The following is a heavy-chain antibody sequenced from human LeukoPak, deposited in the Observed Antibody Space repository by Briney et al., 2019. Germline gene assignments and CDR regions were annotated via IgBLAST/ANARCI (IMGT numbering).Heavy chain of an antibody. CDR2: ISSSSSYI. J-gene: IGHJ4*02. V-gene: IGHV3-21*04. D-gene: IGHD6-19*01. CDR1: GFTFSSYS. CDR3: AKDRPPRVAGWELDY. Sequence: GGSLRLSCAASGFTFSSYSMNWVRQAPGKGLEWVSSISSSSSYIYYADSVKGRFTISRDNSKNTLYLQMNSLRAEDTAVYYCAKDRPPRVAGWELDYWGQGTLVTVSS.